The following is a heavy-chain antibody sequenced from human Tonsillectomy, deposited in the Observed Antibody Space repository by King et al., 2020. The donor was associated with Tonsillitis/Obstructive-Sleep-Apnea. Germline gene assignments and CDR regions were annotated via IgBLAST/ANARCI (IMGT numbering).Heavy chain of an antibody. J-gene: IGHJ3*02. D-gene: IGHD3-3*01. V-gene: IGHV4-31*01. CDR2: IYYSWST. Sequence: VQLQESGPGLVKPSQTLSLTCTVSGGSISSGGYYWSWIRQHPGKGLEWIGYIYYSWSTYYNPSLNRLVTISVDTSKNQFSLKLSSVTAADTAVYYCASVPRITSFGVAHAFDIWGQGTMVTVSS. CDR1: GGSISSGGYY. CDR3: ASVPRITSFGVAHAFDI.